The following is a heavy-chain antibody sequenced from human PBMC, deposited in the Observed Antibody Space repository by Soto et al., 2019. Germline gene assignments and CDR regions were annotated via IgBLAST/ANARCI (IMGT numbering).Heavy chain of an antibody. D-gene: IGHD6-13*01. CDR3: ARLIAAAGKTQIYYYYYGMDV. J-gene: IGHJ6*02. CDR1: GYSFTSYW. V-gene: IGHV5-51*01. CDR2: IYPGDSDT. Sequence: GDSMKISFKGSGYSFTSYWIVWVRQIPGKGLELMGIIYPGDSDTRYSPSFQGQVTISADKSISTAYLQWSSLKASDTAMYYCARLIAAAGKTQIYYYYYGMDVWGQGTTVTVSS.